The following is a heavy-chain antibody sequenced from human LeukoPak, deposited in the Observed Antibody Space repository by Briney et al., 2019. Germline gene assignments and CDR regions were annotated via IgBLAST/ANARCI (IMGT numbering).Heavy chain of an antibody. CDR2: ISSSSNYI. V-gene: IGHV3-21*01. J-gene: IGHJ4*02. CDR1: GFTLRIYT. Sequence: GGSLRLSCAASGFTLRIYTMHWVRQAPGKGLEGVSSISSSSNYIYYADSVKGRFTISRDNAKNALYLQMNSLRAEDTAVYYCARDYDGSGYFGYWGQGTLVTVSS. D-gene: IGHD3-22*01. CDR3: ARDYDGSGYFGY.